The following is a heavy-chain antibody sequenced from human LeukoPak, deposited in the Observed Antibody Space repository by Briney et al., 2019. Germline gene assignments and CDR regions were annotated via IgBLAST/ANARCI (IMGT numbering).Heavy chain of an antibody. V-gene: IGHV3-15*01. D-gene: IGHD3-3*01. J-gene: IGHJ4*02. CDR1: GVVFSDGW. CDR3: STMSAIFGVVIPDY. CDR2: IKSKTNGGTT. Sequence: GGSLRLSCAVSGVVFSDGWISWVRQAPGKGLEWVGRIKSKTNGGTTDYAAPVKGRFSISRDDSKNTLFLQMYSLRTEDTGVYYCSTMSAIFGVVIPDYWGQGTLVSVSP.